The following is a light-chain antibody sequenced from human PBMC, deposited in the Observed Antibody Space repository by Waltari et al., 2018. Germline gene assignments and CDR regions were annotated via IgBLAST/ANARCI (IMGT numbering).Light chain of an antibody. V-gene: IGLV3-21*02. CDR2: DES. CDR1: NLGNRG. Sequence: SYVLTQPPSVSVAPGQTARITCGGSNLGNRGLYGYQQKPGQAPLLVIYDESDRPSGIPDRFSGSKSGTTATLTISGVEAGDEAEYYCQVWDGTTDHPYVVFGGGTKLTVL. J-gene: IGLJ2*01. CDR3: QVWDGTTDHPYVV.